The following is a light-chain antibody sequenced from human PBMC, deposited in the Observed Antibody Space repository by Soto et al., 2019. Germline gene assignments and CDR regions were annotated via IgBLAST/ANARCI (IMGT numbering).Light chain of an antibody. CDR2: EVN. Sequence: QSALTQPASASGSPGQSITISCTGTSSNVGSYKHVSWYQQHPGKAPKLMIFEVNKRPSGVSNRFSGSKSGNTASLTISGLQVEDEADYYCCSSGGSPKYVFGTGTKVTVL. J-gene: IGLJ1*01. CDR3: CSSGGSPKYV. CDR1: SSNVGSYKH. V-gene: IGLV2-23*02.